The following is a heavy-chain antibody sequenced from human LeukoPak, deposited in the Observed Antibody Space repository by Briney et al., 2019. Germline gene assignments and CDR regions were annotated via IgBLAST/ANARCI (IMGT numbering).Heavy chain of an antibody. D-gene: IGHD3-9*01. CDR3: ARDKLGRYFDSPRGFDP. CDR1: GGSISSGDYY. Sequence: PSETLSLTCTVSGGSISSGDYYWSWIRQPPGKGLEWIGYIYYSGSTYYNPSLKSRVTISVDTSKNQFSLKLSSVTAADTAVYYCARDKLGRYFDSPRGFDPWGQGTLVTVSP. CDR2: IYYSGST. J-gene: IGHJ5*02. V-gene: IGHV4-30-4*01.